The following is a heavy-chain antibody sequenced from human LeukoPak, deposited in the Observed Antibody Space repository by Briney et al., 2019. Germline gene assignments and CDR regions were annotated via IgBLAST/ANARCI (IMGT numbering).Heavy chain of an antibody. CDR3: ARQTYGSGSYYNVS. Sequence: SETLSLTCAVSGGSISSSNWWSWVRQPPGKGLEWIGEIYHSGSTNYNPSLKGRVTISVDKSKNQYSLKLSSVTAADTAVYYCARQTYGSGSYYNVSWGQGTLVTVSS. D-gene: IGHD3-10*01. CDR2: IYHSGST. CDR1: GGSISSSNW. V-gene: IGHV4-4*02. J-gene: IGHJ4*02.